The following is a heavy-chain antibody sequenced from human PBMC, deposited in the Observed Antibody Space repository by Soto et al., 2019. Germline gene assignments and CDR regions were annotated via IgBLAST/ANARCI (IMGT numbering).Heavy chain of an antibody. CDR3: ARDRSEIVVVPAASYSRVAFEAFDV. D-gene: IGHD2-2*01. V-gene: IGHV4-59*01. CDR1: GGSIISYY. J-gene: IGHJ6*02. CDR2: IYYSGST. Sequence: NPSEPLSLTCTISGGSIISYYWSWIKQPPGKGLEWIGYIYYSGSTNYNPSLKSQVTISVDTSTNQFSLKLSSVTAADTAVYYCARDRSEIVVVPAASYSRVAFEAFDVCG.